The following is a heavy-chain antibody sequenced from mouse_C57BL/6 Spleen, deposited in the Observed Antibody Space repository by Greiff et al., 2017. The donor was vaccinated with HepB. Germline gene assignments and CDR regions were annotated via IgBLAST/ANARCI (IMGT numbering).Heavy chain of an antibody. CDR1: GYTFTSYW. D-gene: IGHD2-3*01. CDR3: ARTVDGYYFDY. Sequence: QVQLQQPGAELVKPGASVKLSCKASGYTFTSYWMQGVKQRPGQGLEWIGEIDPSDSYTNYNQKFKGKATLTVDTSSSTAYMQLSSLTSEDSAVYYCARTVDGYYFDYWGQGTTLTVSS. CDR2: IDPSDSYT. J-gene: IGHJ2*01. V-gene: IGHV1-50*01.